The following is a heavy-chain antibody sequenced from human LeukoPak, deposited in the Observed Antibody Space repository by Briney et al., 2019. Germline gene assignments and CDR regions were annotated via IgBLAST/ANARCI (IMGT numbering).Heavy chain of an antibody. V-gene: IGHV5-51*01. CDR1: GYSFTSYW. CDR2: IY. CDR3: ARRGSGWYWDY. J-gene: IGHJ4*02. Sequence: GESLKISCKGSGYSFTSYWIGWVRQMPGKGLEWVGIIYSPSFQGQVTISADKSISTAYLQWSSLKASDTAMYYCARRGSGWYWDYWGQGTLVTVSS. D-gene: IGHD6-19*01.